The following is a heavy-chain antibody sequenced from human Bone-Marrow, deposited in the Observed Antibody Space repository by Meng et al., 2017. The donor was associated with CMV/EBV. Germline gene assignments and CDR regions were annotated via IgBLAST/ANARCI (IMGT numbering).Heavy chain of an antibody. CDR1: GFTFSSYA. CDR3: AHFSLTMTTVTTGIN. J-gene: IGHJ4*02. V-gene: IGHV3-23*01. Sequence: GESLKISCAASGFTFSSYAMSWVRQAPGKGLEWVSAISGSGGSTYYADSVKGRFTISRDNSKNTLYLQMNSLRAEDTAVYYCAHFSLTMTTVTTGINWGQGTLVTVSS. CDR2: ISGSGGST. D-gene: IGHD4-17*01.